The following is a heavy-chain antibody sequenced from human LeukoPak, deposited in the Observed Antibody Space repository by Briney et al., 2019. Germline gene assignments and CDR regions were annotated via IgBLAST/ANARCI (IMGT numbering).Heavy chain of an antibody. V-gene: IGHV4-61*02. CDR3: ARDLGSSLSPGY. CDR2: IYTSGST. J-gene: IGHJ4*02. Sequence: SETLSLTCTVSGGSISSGSYYWSWIRQPAGKGLEWIGRIYTSGSTNYNPSLKSRVTISVDTSKNQFSLKLSSVTAADTAVYYCARDLGSSLSPGYWGQGTLVTVPS. CDR1: GGSISSGSYY. D-gene: IGHD6-6*01.